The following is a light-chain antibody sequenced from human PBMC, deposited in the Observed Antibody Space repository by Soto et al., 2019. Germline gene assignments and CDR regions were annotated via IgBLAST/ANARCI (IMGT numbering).Light chain of an antibody. J-gene: IGKJ1*01. Sequence: DIQMTQSPSTLSASVGDRVTITCRASQYIHNYLAWYQQKPGEAPKLLIYEAANLESGVPSRFSGRGTGTEFTLTISSLQPDDVATYYCQQSNNYPWTFGPGTRVEI. V-gene: IGKV1-5*03. CDR1: QYIHNY. CDR2: EAA. CDR3: QQSNNYPWT.